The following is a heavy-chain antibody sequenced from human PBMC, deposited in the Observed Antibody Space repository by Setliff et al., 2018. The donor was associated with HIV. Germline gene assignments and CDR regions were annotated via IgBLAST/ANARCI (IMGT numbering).Heavy chain of an antibody. CDR2: FDPEDAET. CDR1: GHTLTELS. CDR3: TTDGSYDILTGPTPGAFDI. J-gene: IGHJ3*02. V-gene: IGHV1-24*01. Sequence: ASVKVSCKVSGHTLTELSMHWVRQAPGKGLEWMGGFDPEDAETIYAQNFQGRVTMTEDTSTDTAYMELSSLRSEDTAFYYCTTDGSYDILTGPTPGAFDIWGQGIMVTVSS. D-gene: IGHD3-9*01.